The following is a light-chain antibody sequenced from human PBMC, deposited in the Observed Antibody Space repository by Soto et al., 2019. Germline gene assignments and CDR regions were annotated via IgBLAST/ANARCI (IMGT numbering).Light chain of an antibody. CDR1: SSDVGGYNY. V-gene: IGLV2-14*03. Sequence: QSVLTQPASVSGSPGQSITISCTGTSSDVGGYNYASWYQQHPGKAPKLMIYDVTNRPSGVSNRFSGSKSGNTASLTISGLQAEDEADYYCSSYTSSSTYVFETGTKVTVL. CDR2: DVT. CDR3: SSYTSSSTYV. J-gene: IGLJ1*01.